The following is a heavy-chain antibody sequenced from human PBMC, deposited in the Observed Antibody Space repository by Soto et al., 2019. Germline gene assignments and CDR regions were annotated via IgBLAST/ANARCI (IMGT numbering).Heavy chain of an antibody. Sequence: QVQLVQSGAEVKKPGASVKVSCKASGYTFTGYYMHWVRQAPGQGLEWMGWINPNSGGTNYAQKFQGWVTMTRDTSISTAYMELSRLRSDDTAVYYCARDRSSGPYYYYGMDVWGQGTTVTVSS. CDR2: INPNSGGT. D-gene: IGHD6-6*01. CDR1: GYTFTGYY. J-gene: IGHJ6*02. CDR3: ARDRSSGPYYYYGMDV. V-gene: IGHV1-2*04.